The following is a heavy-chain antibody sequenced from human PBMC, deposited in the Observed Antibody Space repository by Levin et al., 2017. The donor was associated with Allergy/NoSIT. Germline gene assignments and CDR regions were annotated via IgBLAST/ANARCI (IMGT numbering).Heavy chain of an antibody. Sequence: GESLKISCAASGFTFSSYAMSWVRQAPGKGLEWVSGISDSGDNTYYADSVKGRFTISRDNSKNTLYLQMNSLRAEDTAVYYCAKDEQGGGGWYFFDSWGQGTLVTVSS. CDR3: AKDEQGGGGWYFFDS. CDR1: GFTFSSYA. CDR2: ISDSGDNT. J-gene: IGHJ4*02. D-gene: IGHD2-15*01. V-gene: IGHV3-23*01.